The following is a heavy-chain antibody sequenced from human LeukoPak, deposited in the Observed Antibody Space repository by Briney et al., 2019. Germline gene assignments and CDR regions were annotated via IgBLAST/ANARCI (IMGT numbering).Heavy chain of an antibody. D-gene: IGHD6-6*01. CDR3: AREPSIEHAFDI. V-gene: IGHV4-34*01. Sequence: SETLSLTCAVYGGSFSGYYWSWIRQPPGKGLEWIGEINHSGSTNYNPSLKSRVTISVDTSKNQFSLKLSSVTAADTAVYYCAREPSIEHAFDIWGQGTMVTVSS. CDR1: GGSFSGYY. J-gene: IGHJ3*02. CDR2: INHSGST.